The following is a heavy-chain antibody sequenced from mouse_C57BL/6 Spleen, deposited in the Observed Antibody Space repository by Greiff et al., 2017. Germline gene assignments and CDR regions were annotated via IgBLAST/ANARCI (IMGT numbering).Heavy chain of an antibody. D-gene: IGHD2-4*01. J-gene: IGHJ2*01. V-gene: IGHV1-81*01. CDR3: ARRDDYDAYFDY. CDR2: IYPRSGNT. Sequence: VKLQESGAELARPGASVKLSCKASGYTFTSYGISWVKQRTGQGLEWIGEIYPRSGNTYYNEKFKGKATLTADKSSSTAYMELRSLTSEDSAVYFCARRDDYDAYFDYWGQGTTLTVSS. CDR1: GYTFTSYG.